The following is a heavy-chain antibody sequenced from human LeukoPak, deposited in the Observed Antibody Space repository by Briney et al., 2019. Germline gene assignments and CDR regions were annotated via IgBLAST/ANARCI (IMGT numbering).Heavy chain of an antibody. D-gene: IGHD5-24*01. CDR1: GGSISSYY. V-gene: IGHV4-59*01. CDR3: ARVAELKMATISPHYYYYYMDV. CDR2: IYYSGST. J-gene: IGHJ6*03. Sequence: PSETLSLTCTVSGGSISSYYWSWIRQPPGKGLEWIGYIYYSGSTNYNPSLKSRVTISVDTSKNQFSLKLSSVTAADTAVYYCARVAELKMATISPHYYYYYMDVWGKGTTVTVSS.